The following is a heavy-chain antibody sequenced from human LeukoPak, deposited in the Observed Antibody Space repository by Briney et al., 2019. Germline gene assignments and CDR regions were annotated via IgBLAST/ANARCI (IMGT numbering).Heavy chain of an antibody. J-gene: IGHJ4*02. Sequence: GGSLRLSCAASGFTFSSYWMHWVRQAPGKGLVWVSRINSDGSSTSYADSVKGRFTISRDNAKNSLYLQMNSLSAEDTAVYYCARDYFWEQYYFDYWGQGTLVTVSS. CDR3: ARDYFWEQYYFDY. CDR1: GFTFSSYW. CDR2: INSDGSST. D-gene: IGHD3-16*01. V-gene: IGHV3-74*01.